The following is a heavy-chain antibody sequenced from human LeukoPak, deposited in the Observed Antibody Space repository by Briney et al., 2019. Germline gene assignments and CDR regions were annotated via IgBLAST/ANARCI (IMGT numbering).Heavy chain of an antibody. V-gene: IGHV1-18*01. Sequence: GASVKVSCKASGGTFSRYSISWVRQAPGQGLEWMGWISAYNGNTNYAQKLQGRVTMTTDTSTSTAYMELRSLRSDDTAVYYCARSPDHHPLDYWGQGTLVTVSS. D-gene: IGHD1-14*01. J-gene: IGHJ4*02. CDR2: ISAYNGNT. CDR1: GGTFSRYS. CDR3: ARSPDHHPLDY.